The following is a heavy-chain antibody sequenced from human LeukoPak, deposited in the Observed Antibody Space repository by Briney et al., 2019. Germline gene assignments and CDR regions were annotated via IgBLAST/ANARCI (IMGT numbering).Heavy chain of an antibody. CDR2: ISSSGSTI. D-gene: IGHD6-13*01. J-gene: IGHJ4*02. CDR3: ARGHVIAAGMPLDY. CDR1: GRIFRDYY. Sequence: GGSLRLYCATSGRIFRDYYMSWIRQAPGKGLEWVSYISSSGSTIYYADSVKGRFTISRDNAKNSLYLQMNSLRAEDTALYYCARGHVIAAGMPLDYWGQGTLVTVSS. V-gene: IGHV3-11*01.